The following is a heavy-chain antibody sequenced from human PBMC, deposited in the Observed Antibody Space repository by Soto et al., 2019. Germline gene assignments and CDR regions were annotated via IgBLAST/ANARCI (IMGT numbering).Heavy chain of an antibody. CDR1: GYTFTNYG. CDR3: ARVRASAEYQHNHYYHYMDV. D-gene: IGHD2-2*01. CDR2: ISAYNGNT. V-gene: IGHV1-18*01. J-gene: IGHJ6*03. Sequence: APLKVSCKASGYTFTNYGISWVRKTPGQGLEWMGWISAYNGNTNYAQKLQGRVTMTTDTSTSTAYMELRNLRSDDTAVYYCARVRASAEYQHNHYYHYMDVWGKGTTVTVSS.